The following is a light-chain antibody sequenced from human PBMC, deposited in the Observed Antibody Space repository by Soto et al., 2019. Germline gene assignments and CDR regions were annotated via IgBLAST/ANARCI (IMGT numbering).Light chain of an antibody. CDR3: QQRSDWLT. CDR2: DAS. Sequence: EIVLTQSPATLSLSPGARATLSCRASQRVSSYLAWYQQKPGQAPRLLIYDASNRATGIPARFSGSGSGTEFTLTISSLEPEDFAVYYCQQRSDWLTFGGGTKVEI. CDR1: QRVSSY. V-gene: IGKV3-11*01. J-gene: IGKJ4*01.